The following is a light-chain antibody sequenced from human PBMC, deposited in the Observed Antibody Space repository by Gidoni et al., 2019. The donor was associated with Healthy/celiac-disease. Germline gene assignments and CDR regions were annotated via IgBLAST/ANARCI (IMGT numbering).Light chain of an antibody. CDR1: QSISSW. V-gene: IGKV1-5*03. Sequence: DIQMTQSPSTLSASVGDRVTITCRASQSISSWLAWYQQKPGKASKLLFYKASSLDSVVPSRFSGSGSGTEFPLTISSLQPDDFATYYCQQYNSYSWTFGQGTKVEIK. J-gene: IGKJ1*01. CDR2: KAS. CDR3: QQYNSYSWT.